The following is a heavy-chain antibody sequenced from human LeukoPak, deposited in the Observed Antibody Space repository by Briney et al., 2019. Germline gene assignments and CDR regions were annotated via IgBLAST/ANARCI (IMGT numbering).Heavy chain of an antibody. D-gene: IGHD2-21*02. CDR2: IYSGGST. V-gene: IGHV3-53*01. Sequence: GGSLRLSCAASGFTVSSNYMSWVRQAPGEGLEWVSVIYSGGSTYYADSVKGRFTISRDNSKNTLYLQMNSLRAEDTAVYYCARAAYCGGDCFGALDYWGQGTLVTVSS. CDR1: GFTVSSNY. CDR3: ARAAYCGGDCFGALDY. J-gene: IGHJ4*02.